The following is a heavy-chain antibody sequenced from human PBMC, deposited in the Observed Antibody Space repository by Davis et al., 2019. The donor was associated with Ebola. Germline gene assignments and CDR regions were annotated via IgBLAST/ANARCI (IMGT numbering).Heavy chain of an antibody. V-gene: IGHV3-21*01. CDR1: GFTFSSYS. Sequence: GESLKISCAASGFTFSSYSMNWVRQAPGKGLEWVSSISSSSSYIYYADSVKGRFTISRDNAKNSLYLQMNSLRAEDTAVYYCARDGARGYSYGPDTYYYYGMDVWGQGTTVTVSS. CDR2: ISSSSSYI. CDR3: ARDGARGYSYGPDTYYYYGMDV. J-gene: IGHJ6*02. D-gene: IGHD5-18*01.